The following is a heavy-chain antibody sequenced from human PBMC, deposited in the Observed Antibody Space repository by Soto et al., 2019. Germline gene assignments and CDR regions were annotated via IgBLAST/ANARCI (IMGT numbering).Heavy chain of an antibody. D-gene: IGHD3-10*01. J-gene: IGHJ5*02. V-gene: IGHV3-23*01. CDR3: VKGSLIFGEGVYDWFDT. CDR1: GFTFKNYP. CDR2: ISGSGAER. Sequence: EVQLLESGGGLGQPGGSLRLSCATSGFTFKNYPLAWVRQSAGKGLQWVSSISGSGAERSYADSVKGRFTISRDDSQNTMYLQMSSLRVDDTATYYCVKGSLIFGEGVYDWFDTWGQGTLVVVSS.